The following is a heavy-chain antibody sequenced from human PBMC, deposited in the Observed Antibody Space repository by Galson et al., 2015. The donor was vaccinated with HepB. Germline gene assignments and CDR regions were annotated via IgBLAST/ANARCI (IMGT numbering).Heavy chain of an antibody. J-gene: IGHJ4*02. Sequence: LSLTCTVSGGSVSSGSYYWSWIRQPPGKGLEWIGYIYYSGSTNYNPSLKSRVTISVDTSKNQFSLKLSSVTAADTAVYYCARERVGDYDFWSGYGYFDYWGQGTLVTVSS. CDR2: IYYSGST. V-gene: IGHV4-61*01. D-gene: IGHD3-3*01. CDR3: ARERVGDYDFWSGYGYFDY. CDR1: GGSVSSGSYY.